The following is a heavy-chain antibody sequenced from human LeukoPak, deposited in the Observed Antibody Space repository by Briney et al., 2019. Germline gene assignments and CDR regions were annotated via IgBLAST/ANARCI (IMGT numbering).Heavy chain of an antibody. D-gene: IGHD6-13*01. J-gene: IGHJ5*02. V-gene: IGHV4-34*01. Sequence: SETLSLTCAVYGGSFSGYYWSWIRQPPGKGLEWIGEINHSGSTYYNPSLKSRVTISVDTSKNQFSLKLSSVTAADTAVYYCARRRHLIAAAGPPYNWFDPWGQGTLVTVSS. CDR1: GGSFSGYY. CDR3: ARRRHLIAAAGPPYNWFDP. CDR2: INHSGST.